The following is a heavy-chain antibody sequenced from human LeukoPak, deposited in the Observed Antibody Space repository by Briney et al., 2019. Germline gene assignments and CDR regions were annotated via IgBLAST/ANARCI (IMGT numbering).Heavy chain of an antibody. CDR2: ISYDGSNK. CDR3: PKDFMSAEYCTNGVCKLIAY. Sequence: PGRSLRLSCAASGFTFSSYGMHWGRQAPGKGLEWVAVISYDGSNKYYADSVKGRFTISRDTSKNTLYLQMNSLRAEDTAVYYCPKDFMSAEYCTNGVCKLIAYWGQGTLVTVSS. V-gene: IGHV3-30*18. D-gene: IGHD2-8*01. CDR1: GFTFSSYG. J-gene: IGHJ4*02.